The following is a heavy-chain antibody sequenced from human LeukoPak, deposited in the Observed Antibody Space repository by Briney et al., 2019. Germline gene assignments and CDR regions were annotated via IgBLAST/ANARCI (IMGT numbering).Heavy chain of an antibody. CDR3: AKDAGSSGRYSYLDY. J-gene: IGHJ4*02. CDR2: ISFDGSDT. D-gene: IGHD5-18*01. CDR1: GFSSSSYG. Sequence: RRSLSLSCAASGFSSSSYGIHCVRQPPGKGLEWVAFISFDGSDTYHAASVKGRFTISTATPRNTLHLQMNCLRAEDKAVSYCAKDAGSSGRYSYLDYWGQGTLVTVSS. V-gene: IGHV3-30*18.